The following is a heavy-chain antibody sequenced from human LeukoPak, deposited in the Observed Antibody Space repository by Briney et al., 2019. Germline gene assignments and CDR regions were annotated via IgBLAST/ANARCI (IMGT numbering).Heavy chain of an antibody. CDR1: GFTFSSYG. Sequence: GGSLRLSCAASGFTFSSYGMHWVRQAPGKGLEWVAVISYDGSNKYYADSVKGRFTISRDNSKNTLYLQMNSLRAEDTAVYYCAREGLRYFDWPFVRLFDYWGQGTLVTVSS. V-gene: IGHV3-30*19. CDR2: ISYDGSNK. J-gene: IGHJ4*02. CDR3: AREGLRYFDWPFVRLFDY. D-gene: IGHD3-9*01.